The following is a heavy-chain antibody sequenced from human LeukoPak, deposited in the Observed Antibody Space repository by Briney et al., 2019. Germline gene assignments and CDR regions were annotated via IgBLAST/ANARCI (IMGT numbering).Heavy chain of an antibody. CDR1: GFTFSTYG. D-gene: IGHD5-18*01. CDR2: IQYDGGNK. Sequence: GGSLRLSCAASGFTFSTYGVHWVRQAPGKGLEWVALIQYDGGNKYYADSVKGRFTISRDNSKNTLYLQMNSLRAEDTAVYYCGKDQGYNYGDSFDYWGQGTLVTVSS. CDR3: GKDQGYNYGDSFDY. V-gene: IGHV3-30*02. J-gene: IGHJ4*02.